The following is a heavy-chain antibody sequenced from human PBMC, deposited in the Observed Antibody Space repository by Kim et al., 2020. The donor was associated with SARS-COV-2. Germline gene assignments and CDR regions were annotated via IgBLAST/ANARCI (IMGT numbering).Heavy chain of an antibody. CDR1: GYTFTSYA. CDR2: INAGNGNT. J-gene: IGHJ4*02. D-gene: IGHD5-12*01. Sequence: ASVKVSCKASGYTFTSYAMHWVRQAPGQRLEWMGWINAGNGNTKYSQKFQGRVTITRDTSASTAYMELSSLRSEDTAVYYCARALRVATTPRPFDYWGQGTLVTVSS. V-gene: IGHV1-3*01. CDR3: ARALRVATTPRPFDY.